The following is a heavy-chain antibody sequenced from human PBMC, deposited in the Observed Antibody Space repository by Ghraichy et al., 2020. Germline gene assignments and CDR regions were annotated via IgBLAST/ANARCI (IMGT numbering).Heavy chain of an antibody. CDR3: ASNFGGDYGPYYYYGMDV. CDR2: INAGNGNT. J-gene: IGHJ6*02. V-gene: IGHV1-3*01. CDR1: GYTFTSYA. Sequence: ASVKVSCKASGYTFTSYAMHWVRQAPGKRLEWMGWINAGNGNTKYSQKFQGRVTITRDTSASTAYMELSSLRSEDTAVYYCASNFGGDYGPYYYYGMDVWGQGTTVTVSS. D-gene: IGHD4-17*01.